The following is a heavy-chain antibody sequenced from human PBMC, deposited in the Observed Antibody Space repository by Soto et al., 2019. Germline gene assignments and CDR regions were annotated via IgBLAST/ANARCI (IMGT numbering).Heavy chain of an antibody. V-gene: IGHV3-23*01. CDR2: ISGSGGST. CDR3: AKDPSSSWYLGWFDP. CDR1: GFTFSSYA. Sequence: GGSLRLSCAASGFTFSSYAMSWVRQAPGKGLEWVSAISGSGGSTYYADSVKGRFTISRDNSKNTLYLQMNSLRAEDTAVYYCAKDPSSSWYLGWFDPWGQGTLVTVSS. D-gene: IGHD6-13*01. J-gene: IGHJ5*02.